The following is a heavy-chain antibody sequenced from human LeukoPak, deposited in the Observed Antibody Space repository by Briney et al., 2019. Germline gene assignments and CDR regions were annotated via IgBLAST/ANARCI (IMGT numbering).Heavy chain of an antibody. D-gene: IGHD3-16*01. J-gene: IGHJ4*02. CDR2: ISSIGTTI. CDR1: GFTFSSYE. Sequence: PGGSLRLSCAASGFTFSSYETNWVRQAPGKGLEWVSHISSIGTTIYYADSVKGRFTISRDNAKNSLFLQMNSLRAEDTAVYYCAVGGGYWGQGTLVTVSS. CDR3: AVGGGY. V-gene: IGHV3-48*03.